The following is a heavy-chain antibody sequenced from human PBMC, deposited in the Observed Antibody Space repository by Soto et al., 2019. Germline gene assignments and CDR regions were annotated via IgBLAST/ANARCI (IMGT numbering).Heavy chain of an antibody. D-gene: IGHD2-15*01. Sequence: ASVKVSCKASGYTFTGYYIHWVREAPGQGLEWIGWINPQTGGTSYAQKFQGRVTLSRDTSINTAYLELSRLRVDDAAVYFCARERYPEISDGMDVWGQGTTVTVSS. CDR1: GYTFTGYY. V-gene: IGHV1-2*02. J-gene: IGHJ6*02. CDR2: INPQTGGT. CDR3: ARERYPEISDGMDV.